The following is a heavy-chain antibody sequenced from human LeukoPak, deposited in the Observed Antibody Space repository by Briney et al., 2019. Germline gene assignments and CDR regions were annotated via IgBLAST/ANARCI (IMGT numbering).Heavy chain of an antibody. Sequence: RVSGPTLIHPTRTLTLTCTFSGLSLRTGGGGVGWIRQPPGKALEWLSLIYWDDDKRYSPSLKSRLTITNDTSKNQVVLTMTNMDPVDTATYYCAHRRSFVGATLDDAFDIWGQGTMVTVSS. V-gene: IGHV2-5*02. CDR1: GLSLRTGGGG. CDR3: AHRRSFVGATLDDAFDI. J-gene: IGHJ3*02. D-gene: IGHD1-26*01. CDR2: IYWDDDK.